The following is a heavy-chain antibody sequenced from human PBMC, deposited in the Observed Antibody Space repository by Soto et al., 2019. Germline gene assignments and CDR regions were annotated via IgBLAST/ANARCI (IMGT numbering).Heavy chain of an antibody. Sequence: GGSLRLSCAASGFTFSDYYMSWIRQAPGKGLEWVSYISSSSSYTNYADSVKGRFTISRDNAKNSLYLQMNSLRAEDTAVYYCARDTRYCSGGSCWFPLVWGQRTLVTVSS. CDR2: ISSSSSYT. J-gene: IGHJ4*02. V-gene: IGHV3-11*06. CDR1: GFTFSDYY. D-gene: IGHD2-15*01. CDR3: ARDTRYCSGGSCWFPLV.